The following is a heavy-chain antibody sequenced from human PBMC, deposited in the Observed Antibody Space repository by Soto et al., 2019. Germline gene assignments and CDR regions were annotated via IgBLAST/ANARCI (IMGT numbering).Heavy chain of an antibody. Sequence: GSLRLSCAASGFTFSSYSMNWVRQAPGKGLEWVSSISSSSHLTPYADSVKGRFTISRDNAKNSLYLQMNSLRAEDTAVYYCARGIGYSYGPTNWFDPWGQGTLVTVSS. D-gene: IGHD5-18*01. CDR3: ARGIGYSYGPTNWFDP. CDR1: GFTFSSYS. CDR2: ISSSSHLT. J-gene: IGHJ5*02. V-gene: IGHV3-21*01.